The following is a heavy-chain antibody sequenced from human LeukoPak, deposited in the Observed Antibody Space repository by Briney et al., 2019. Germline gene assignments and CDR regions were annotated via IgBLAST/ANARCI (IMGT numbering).Heavy chain of an antibody. J-gene: IGHJ6*03. CDR2: IIPIFGTA. Sequence: ASVKVSCKASGGTFSSYAISWVRQAPGQGLEWMGGIIPIFGTANYAQKFQGRVTITTDESTSTAYMELSSLRSEDTAVYYCAGPLVGATTPNYYYMDVWGKGPRSPSP. CDR1: GGTFSSYA. CDR3: AGPLVGATTPNYYYMDV. D-gene: IGHD1-26*01. V-gene: IGHV1-69*05.